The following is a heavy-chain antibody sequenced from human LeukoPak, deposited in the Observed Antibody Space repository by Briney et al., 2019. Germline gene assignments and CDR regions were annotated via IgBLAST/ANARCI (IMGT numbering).Heavy chain of an antibody. D-gene: IGHD3-16*02. V-gene: IGHV1-69*06. CDR1: GGTFSSYA. CDR2: IIPIFGTA. CDR3: AKSRELSLYYFDY. Sequence: SVKVSCKASGGTFSSYAISWVRQAPGQGIEWMGGIIPIFGTANYAQKFQGRVTITADKSTSTAYMELSSLRSEDTAVYYCAKSRELSLYYFDYWGQGTLVTVSS. J-gene: IGHJ4*02.